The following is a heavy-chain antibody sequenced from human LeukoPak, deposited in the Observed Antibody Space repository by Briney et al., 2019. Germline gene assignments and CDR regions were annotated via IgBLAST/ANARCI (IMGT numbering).Heavy chain of an antibody. J-gene: IGHJ4*02. Sequence: GESLKIPCKGSGYSFTSYWIGWVRQLPGKGLEWMGIIYPGDSDTRYSPSFQGQVTISADKSISTAYLQLSSLTASDTAMYYCARSVSYYYDSSGSPPPADYWGQGTLVTVSS. V-gene: IGHV5-51*01. CDR1: GYSFTSYW. CDR2: IYPGDSDT. CDR3: ARSVSYYYDSSGSPPPADY. D-gene: IGHD3-22*01.